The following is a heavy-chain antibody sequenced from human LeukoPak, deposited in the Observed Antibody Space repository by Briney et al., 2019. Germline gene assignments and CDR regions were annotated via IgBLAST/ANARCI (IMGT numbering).Heavy chain of an antibody. CDR3: ATCSSSSAISYYYYYMDV. CDR2: IIPIFGTT. J-gene: IGHJ6*03. V-gene: IGHV1-69*06. CDR1: GGTFSSYA. D-gene: IGHD6-6*01. Sequence: ASVKVSCKASGGTFSSYAISWVRQAPGQGLEWMGGIIPIFGTTNYAQKFQDRVTITADKSTSTAYMELSSLRSEDTAVYYCATCSSSSAISYYYYYMDVWGKGTTVTVSS.